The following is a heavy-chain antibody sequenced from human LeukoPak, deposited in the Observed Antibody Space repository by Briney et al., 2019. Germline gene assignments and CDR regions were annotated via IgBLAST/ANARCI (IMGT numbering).Heavy chain of an antibody. Sequence: GGSLRLSCAASGFTFSSYAMSWVRQAPGKGLEWVSAISGSGGSTYYADSVKGRFTISRDNSENTLYLQMNSLRAEDTAVYYCAKGEGITMVRGVRYPWYFDLWGRGTLVTVSS. V-gene: IGHV3-23*01. J-gene: IGHJ2*01. CDR1: GFTFSSYA. CDR2: ISGSGGST. D-gene: IGHD3-10*01. CDR3: AKGEGITMVRGVRYPWYFDL.